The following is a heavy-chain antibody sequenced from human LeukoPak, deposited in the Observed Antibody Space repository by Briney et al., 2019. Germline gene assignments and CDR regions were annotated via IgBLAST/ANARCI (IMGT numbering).Heavy chain of an antibody. J-gene: IGHJ5*02. D-gene: IGHD1-26*01. V-gene: IGHV1-2*02. CDR2: IYPKTGGT. Sequence: ASVKVSCKASGYTFTGYYLHWVRQAPGQGLEWMGWIYPKTGGTSYAQKFQGRVTITRVTSISTAYMELIGLRSDDTAVYYCAGPWDQVGFDPWGQGTLVSVSS. CDR3: AGPWDQVGFDP. CDR1: GYTFTGYY.